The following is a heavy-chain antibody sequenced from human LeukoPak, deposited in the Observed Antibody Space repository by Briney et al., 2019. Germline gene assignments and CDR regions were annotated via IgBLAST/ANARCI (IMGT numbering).Heavy chain of an antibody. D-gene: IGHD2-21*01. CDR2: IYPSGGT. J-gene: IGHJ4*02. CDR3: AREYGDLDY. CDR1: GGSISGFY. V-gene: IGHV4-4*07. Sequence: PSETLSLTCTVSGGSISGFYWSWLRQPAGKGLEWIGRIYPSGGTNYNPSLKSRVTMSTDTSKNQFSLKLRSVTAADTAVYYCAREYGDLDYWGQGTLVTVSS.